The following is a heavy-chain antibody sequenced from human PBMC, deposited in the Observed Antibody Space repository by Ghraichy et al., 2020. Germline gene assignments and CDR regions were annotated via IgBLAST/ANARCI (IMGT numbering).Heavy chain of an antibody. V-gene: IGHV4-39*01. J-gene: IGHJ4*02. CDR1: GGSISSSSYY. Sequence: ETLSLTCTVSGGSISSSSYYWGWIRQPPGKGLEWIGNIYYSGSSYYNPSLKSRVSISVDTSKNQFSLKLSSVTAADTAVYYCARGYFDYVWGTYRHIDYWGQGTLVTVS. CDR3: ARGYFDYVWGTYRHIDY. CDR2: IYYSGSS. D-gene: IGHD3-16*02.